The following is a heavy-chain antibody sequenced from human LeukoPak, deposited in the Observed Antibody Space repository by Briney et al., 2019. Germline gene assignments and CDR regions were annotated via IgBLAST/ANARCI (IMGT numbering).Heavy chain of an antibody. CDR3: ARDMRGDSSGYREYYFDY. D-gene: IGHD3-22*01. CDR2: IYHSGST. Sequence: SETLSLTCAVYGGSFSGYYWSWIRQPPGKGLEWIGSIYHSGSTYYNPSLKSRVTISVDTSKNQFSLKLSSVTAADTAVYYCARDMRGDSSGYREYYFDYWGQGTLVTVSS. CDR1: GGSFSGYY. J-gene: IGHJ4*02. V-gene: IGHV4-34*01.